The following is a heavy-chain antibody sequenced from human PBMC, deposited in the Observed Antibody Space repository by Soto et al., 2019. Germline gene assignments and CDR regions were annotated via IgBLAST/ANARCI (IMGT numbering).Heavy chain of an antibody. V-gene: IGHV3-23*01. CDR2: IRASGADT. CDR1: GNTFSNYG. J-gene: IGHJ4*02. Sequence: EVQLLESGGGLVQPGGSLRLSCAASGNTFSNYGMTWVRQAPGKGLEWVSSIRASGADTYYIDSVKGRFIISRDNSKNMLYLQMHSLRADDKAVYYCAKDPNGDYIGAFDSWGQGTLVTVSS. CDR3: AKDPNGDYIGAFDS. D-gene: IGHD4-17*01.